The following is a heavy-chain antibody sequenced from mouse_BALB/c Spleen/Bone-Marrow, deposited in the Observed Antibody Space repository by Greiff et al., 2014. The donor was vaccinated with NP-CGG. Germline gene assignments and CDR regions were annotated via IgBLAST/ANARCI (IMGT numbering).Heavy chain of an antibody. Sequence: VQLQESGAELVRPGASVKVSCKASGYTFTSYWINWVKQRPGQGLEWIGNIYPSDSYTNYNQNFKDKATLTVDKSSSTAYMQLSSPTSEDSAVYYCTRQYGNYYGMDYWGQGTSVTVSS. CDR3: TRQYGNYYGMDY. CDR1: GYTFTSYW. V-gene: IGHV1S126*01. D-gene: IGHD2-10*02. CDR2: IYPSDSYT. J-gene: IGHJ4*01.